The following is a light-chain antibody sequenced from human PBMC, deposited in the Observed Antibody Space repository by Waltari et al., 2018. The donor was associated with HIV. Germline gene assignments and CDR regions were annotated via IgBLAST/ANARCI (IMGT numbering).Light chain of an antibody. V-gene: IGKV3-11*01. CDR1: QSVTSY. CDR2: DAS. Sequence: EIVLTQSPAALSLSPGDRATLSCRASQSVTSYLAWYQQKPGQAPRLLIYDASRRATGIPARFSGSGSGTDFTLTISSLQPEDSAIYYCQQCSDWHALTFGGGTKVEIK. CDR3: QQCSDWHALT. J-gene: IGKJ4*01.